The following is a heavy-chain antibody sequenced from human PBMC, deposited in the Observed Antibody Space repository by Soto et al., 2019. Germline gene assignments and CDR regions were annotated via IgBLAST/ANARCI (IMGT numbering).Heavy chain of an antibody. D-gene: IGHD2-21*02. J-gene: IGHJ1*01. Sequence: QVQLVQSGAEVKKPGASVKVSCKASGYTFTSYDINWVRQATGQGLEWMGWMNPNSGNTGYAQKFQGRVTMTRNTSISTAYMELSSLRSEDTAVYYCARGPLIVVVTDAYFQHWGQGTLVTVSS. CDR1: GYTFTSYD. CDR3: ARGPLIVVVTDAYFQH. V-gene: IGHV1-8*01. CDR2: MNPNSGNT.